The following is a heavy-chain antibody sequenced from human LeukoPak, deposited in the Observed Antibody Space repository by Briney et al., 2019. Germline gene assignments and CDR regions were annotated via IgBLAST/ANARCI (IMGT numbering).Heavy chain of an antibody. CDR3: ARVPSMITFGGVIAP. CDR1: GYTFTGYF. J-gene: IGHJ5*02. V-gene: IGHV1-2*02. D-gene: IGHD3-16*02. CDR2: INPNSGGT. Sequence: ASVKVSCKASGYTFTGYFMHWVRQAPGQGLEWMGWINPNSGGTNFAQKFQGRVTMARDTSISTAYMELSRLRSDDTAVYYCARVPSMITFGGVIAPWGQGTLVTVSS.